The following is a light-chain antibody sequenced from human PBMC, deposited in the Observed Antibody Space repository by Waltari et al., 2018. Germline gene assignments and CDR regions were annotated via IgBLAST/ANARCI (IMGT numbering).Light chain of an antibody. Sequence: DIQMTQSPSTLSASIGDRVTITCRASQTINDWLPWYQQKPGRAPKLLIYKASDLESGVPSRFSGSGSGTEFTLTISSLQPDDFATYYCQQYSSFPLIFGPGTRVEIK. J-gene: IGKJ3*01. CDR3: QQYSSFPLI. CDR1: QTINDW. CDR2: KAS. V-gene: IGKV1-5*03.